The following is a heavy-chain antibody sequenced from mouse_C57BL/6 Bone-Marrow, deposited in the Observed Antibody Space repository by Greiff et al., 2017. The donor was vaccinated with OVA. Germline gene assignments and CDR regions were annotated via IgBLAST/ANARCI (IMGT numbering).Heavy chain of an antibody. D-gene: IGHD1-1*01. CDR1: GYTFTDYN. CDR3: ARGYYYGSSYAMDY. J-gene: IGHJ4*01. Sequence: VKLQESGPELVKPGASVKMSCKASGYTFTDYNMHWVKQSHGKSLEWIGRIDPNSGGTKYNEKFKSKATLTVDKPSSTAYMQLSSLTSEDSAVYYCARGYYYGSSYAMDYWGQGTSVTVSS. V-gene: IGHV1-72*01. CDR2: IDPNSGGT.